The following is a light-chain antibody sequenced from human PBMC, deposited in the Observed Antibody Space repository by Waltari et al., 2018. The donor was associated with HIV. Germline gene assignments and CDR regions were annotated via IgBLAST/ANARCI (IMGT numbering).Light chain of an antibody. J-gene: IGLJ2*01. V-gene: IGLV10-54*01. CDR2: RDN. Sequence: QAGLTQPPSVSKGLRQTATLTCTGNSNNVGNQGAAWLQQHQGHPPKLLSYRDNKRPSVISERLSASSSGYTASLTITGLQPEDEADYFCSAWDSSLSAVVFGGGTTLTVL. CDR1: SNNVGNQG. CDR3: SAWDSSLSAVV.